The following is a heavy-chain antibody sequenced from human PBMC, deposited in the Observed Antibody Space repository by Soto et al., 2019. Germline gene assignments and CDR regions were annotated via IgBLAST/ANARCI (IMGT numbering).Heavy chain of an antibody. D-gene: IGHD2-2*01. J-gene: IGHJ4*02. CDR1: GGSFSSGGSY. Sequence: SETLSLTCPVSGGSFSSGGSYWAWLRQPPGKGLEWIGYIYYSGNTYFNPSLKSRVTLSVDTSKNQFSLNLSSVTAADTAVYYCVRYCSTTKCPFDYWGQGTLVTVSS. CDR3: VRYCSTTKCPFDY. V-gene: IGHV4-30-4*01. CDR2: IYYSGNT.